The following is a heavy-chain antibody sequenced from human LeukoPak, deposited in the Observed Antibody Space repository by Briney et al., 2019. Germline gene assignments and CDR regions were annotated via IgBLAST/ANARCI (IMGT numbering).Heavy chain of an antibody. CDR2: IYYSGST. D-gene: IGHD3-22*01. CDR1: GGSISSSSYY. CDR3: ARPSYYYDSSGYVEADY. V-gene: IGHV4-39*01. Sequence: SETLSLTYTVSGGSISSSSYYWGWIRQPPGKGLEWIGSIYYSGSTYYNPSLKSRVTISVDTSKNQFSLKLSSVTAADTAVYYCARPSYYYDSSGYVEADYWGQGTLVTVSS. J-gene: IGHJ4*02.